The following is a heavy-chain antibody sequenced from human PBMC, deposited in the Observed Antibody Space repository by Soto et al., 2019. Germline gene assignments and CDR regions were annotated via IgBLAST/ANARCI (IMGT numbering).Heavy chain of an antibody. J-gene: IGHJ6*02. D-gene: IGHD3-3*01. Sequence: GTLSLTCAVYGGSFSGYYWSWIRQPPGKGLEWIGEINHSGSTNYNPSLKSRVTISVDTSKNQFSLKLSSVTAADTAVYYCARVGYDFWSGYFERGMNVWGQGTTVTVSS. CDR3: ARVGYDFWSGYFERGMNV. V-gene: IGHV4-34*01. CDR1: GGSFSGYY. CDR2: INHSGST.